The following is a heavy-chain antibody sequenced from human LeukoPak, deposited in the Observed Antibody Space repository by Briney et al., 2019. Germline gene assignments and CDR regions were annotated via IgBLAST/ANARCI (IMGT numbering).Heavy chain of an antibody. Sequence: AGGSLRLSCTVSEFSLIGYSITWVRQAPGKGLEFVSSISVTGSNIYYADSVKGRFTITRDNSKNTLDLQMNSLRSEDTAVYFWARVEKAMVRPDYWGQGTLVTVSS. D-gene: IGHD5-18*01. CDR1: EFSLIGYS. J-gene: IGHJ4*02. CDR3: ARVEKAMVRPDY. CDR2: ISVTGSNI. V-gene: IGHV3-23*01.